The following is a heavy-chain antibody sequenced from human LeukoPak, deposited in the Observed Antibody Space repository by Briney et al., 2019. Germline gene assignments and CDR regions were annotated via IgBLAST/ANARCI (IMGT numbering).Heavy chain of an antibody. J-gene: IGHJ3*02. CDR3: ARRIDWSRAFDI. CDR2: IYYSGST. V-gene: IGHV4-59*08. Sequence: SETLSLTCTVSGGSISSYYWSWIRQPPGKGLEWIGYIYYSGSTNYNPSLKSRVTISVDTSKNQFSLKLSSVTAADTAVYYCARRIDWSRAFDIWGQGTMVTVSS. D-gene: IGHD3-9*01. CDR1: GGSISSYY.